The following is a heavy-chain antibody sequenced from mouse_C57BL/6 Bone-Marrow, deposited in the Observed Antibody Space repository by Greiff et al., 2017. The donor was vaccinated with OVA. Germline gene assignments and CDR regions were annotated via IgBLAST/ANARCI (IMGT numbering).Heavy chain of an antibody. CDR2: IDPENGDT. CDR3: TTSGLPFDY. CDR1: GFNIKDDY. D-gene: IGHD3-1*01. V-gene: IGHV14-4*01. J-gene: IGHJ2*01. Sequence: VQLQQSGAELVRPGASVKLSCTASGFNIKDDYMHWVKQRPEQGLEWIGWIDPENGDTEYASKFQGKATITAETSSNTAYLQLSSLTSEDTAVYYCTTSGLPFDYWGQGTTLTVSS.